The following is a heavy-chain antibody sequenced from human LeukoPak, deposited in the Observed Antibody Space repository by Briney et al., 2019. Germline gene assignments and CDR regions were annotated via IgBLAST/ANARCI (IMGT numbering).Heavy chain of an antibody. Sequence: PSETLSLTCTVSGGSVSSYYWSWIRQPPGKGLEWIGYIYYSGSTNYNPSLKSRVTISVDTSKNQFSLKLSSVTAADTAMYYCARHSYGDNIYFDYWGQGTLVTVSS. CDR2: IYYSGST. V-gene: IGHV4-59*08. D-gene: IGHD4-23*01. CDR1: GGSVSSYY. CDR3: ARHSYGDNIYFDY. J-gene: IGHJ4*02.